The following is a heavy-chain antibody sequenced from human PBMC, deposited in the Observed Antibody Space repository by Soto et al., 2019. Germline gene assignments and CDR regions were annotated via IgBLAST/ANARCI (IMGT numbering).Heavy chain of an antibody. D-gene: IGHD4-4*01. V-gene: IGHV3-49*03. Sequence: GGSLRLSCTASGFTFGDYAMSWFRQAPGKGLEWVGFIRSKAYGGTTEYAASVKGRFTISRDDSKSIAYLQMNSLKTEDTAVYYCTRDRSDYSNPAWFDPWGQGTLVTVSS. CDR2: IRSKAYGGTT. CDR3: TRDRSDYSNPAWFDP. CDR1: GFTFGDYA. J-gene: IGHJ5*02.